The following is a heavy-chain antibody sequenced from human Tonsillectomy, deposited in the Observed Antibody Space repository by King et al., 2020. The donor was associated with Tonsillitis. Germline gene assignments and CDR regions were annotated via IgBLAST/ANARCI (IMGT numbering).Heavy chain of an antibody. CDR2: ISWSSGNI. D-gene: IGHD3-22*01. Sequence: VQLVESGGGLVQPGRSLRLSCAASTFTFDDYAMHWVRQAPGKGLEWVSSISWSSGNIGYADSVKGRFTISRDNARNSLYLQMNYLRAEDTALYYCAKDMGDYYDGSGYVSWGQGTLVTVSS. CDR1: TFTFDDYA. CDR3: AKDMGDYYDGSGYVS. J-gene: IGHJ5*02. V-gene: IGHV3-9*01.